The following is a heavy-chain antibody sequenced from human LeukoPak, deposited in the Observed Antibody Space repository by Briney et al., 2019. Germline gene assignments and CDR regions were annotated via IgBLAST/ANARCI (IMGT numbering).Heavy chain of an antibody. CDR3: ARTPRSGSYSHFDY. V-gene: IGHV4-39*01. CDR1: GGSISSSSYY. D-gene: IGHD1-26*01. J-gene: IGHJ4*02. Sequence: PSETLSLTCTVSGGSISSSSYYWGWFRQPPGKGLEWIGTIYYSGTTYYNPSLKSRVTLSVDTSKNQFSLKLSSVTAADTAVYYCARTPRSGSYSHFDYWGQGTLVTVSS. CDR2: IYYSGTT.